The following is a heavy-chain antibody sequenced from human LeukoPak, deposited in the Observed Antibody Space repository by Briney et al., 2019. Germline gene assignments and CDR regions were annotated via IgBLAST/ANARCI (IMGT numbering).Heavy chain of an antibody. J-gene: IGHJ4*02. D-gene: IGHD3-9*01. Sequence: ASVKASCKASGYTFTSYGISWVRQAPGQGLEWMGWISAYNGNTNYAQKLQGRVTMTTDTSTSTAYMELRSLRSDDTAVYYCARAFEYYDILTGYWNFDYWGQGTLVTVSS. CDR2: ISAYNGNT. CDR3: ARAFEYYDILTGYWNFDY. CDR1: GYTFTSYG. V-gene: IGHV1-18*01.